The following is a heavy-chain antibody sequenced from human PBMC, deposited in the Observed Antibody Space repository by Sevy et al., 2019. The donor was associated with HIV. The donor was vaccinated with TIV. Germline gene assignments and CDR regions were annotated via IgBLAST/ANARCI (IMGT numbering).Heavy chain of an antibody. V-gene: IGHV4-39*01. Sequence: SETLSLTCTVSGGSISSSSYYWGWIRQPPGKGLEWIGSIYYSGSTYYNPSLKSRVTISVDTSKNQFSLKLSSVTAADTAAYYCARHGVSGFWSGYHDYWGQGTLVTVSS. CDR2: IYYSGST. CDR3: ARHGVSGFWSGYHDY. CDR1: GGSISSSSYY. D-gene: IGHD3-3*01. J-gene: IGHJ4*02.